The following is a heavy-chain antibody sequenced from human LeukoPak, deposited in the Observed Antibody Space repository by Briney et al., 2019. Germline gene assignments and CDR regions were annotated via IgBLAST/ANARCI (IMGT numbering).Heavy chain of an antibody. D-gene: IGHD3-10*01. Sequence: PSETLSLTCAVYGGSFSDYYWSWIRQPPGKGLEWIGEINRRGNTKYNPSLKSRVTISVDTSKNQFSLKVTSVTAADTAVYYCASPHQVRGVTVFDPWGQGTLVIVSS. CDR3: ASPHQVRGVTVFDP. CDR1: GGSFSDYY. V-gene: IGHV4-34*01. CDR2: INRRGNT. J-gene: IGHJ5*02.